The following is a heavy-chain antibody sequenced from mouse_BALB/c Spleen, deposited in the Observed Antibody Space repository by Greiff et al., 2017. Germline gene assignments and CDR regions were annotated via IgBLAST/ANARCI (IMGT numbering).Heavy chain of an antibody. Sequence: EVKVVESGGGLVKPGGSLKLSCAASGFTFSSYAMSWVRQSPEKRLEWVAEISSGGSYTYYPDTVTGRFTISRDNAKNTLYLEMSSLRSEDTAMYYCARDEGRLQGFAYWGQGTLVTVSA. D-gene: IGHD1-2*01. J-gene: IGHJ3*01. V-gene: IGHV5-9-4*01. CDR3: ARDEGRLQGFAY. CDR1: GFTFSSYA. CDR2: ISSGGSYT.